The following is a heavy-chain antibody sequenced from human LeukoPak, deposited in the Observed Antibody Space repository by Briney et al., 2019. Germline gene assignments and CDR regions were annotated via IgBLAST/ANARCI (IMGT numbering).Heavy chain of an antibody. V-gene: IGHV3-48*04. CDR3: ARVGRPPRAFDI. J-gene: IGHJ3*02. CDR1: GFTFSSYS. CDR2: ISSSRSAI. Sequence: GGSLRLSCAATGFTFSSYSMNWVRQAPGKGLEWISYISSSRSAIYYADSVKGRFTISRDNAKNSLYLQMNSLRAEDTAVYYCARVGRPPRAFDIWGQGTMVTVSS.